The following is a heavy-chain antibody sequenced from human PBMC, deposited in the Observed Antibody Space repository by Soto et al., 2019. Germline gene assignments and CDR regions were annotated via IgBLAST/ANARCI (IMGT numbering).Heavy chain of an antibody. CDR3: ARVLQLQQWLVPYYYYYGMDV. D-gene: IGHD6-19*01. CDR2: INAGNGNT. J-gene: IGHJ6*02. V-gene: IGHV1-3*01. CDR1: GYTFTSYA. Sequence: GASVKVSCKASGYTFTSYAMHWVRQAPGQRLEWMGWINAGNGNTKYSQKFQGRVTITRDTSASTAYMELSSLRSEDTAVYYCARVLQLQQWLVPYYYYYGMDVWGQGTTVTVSS.